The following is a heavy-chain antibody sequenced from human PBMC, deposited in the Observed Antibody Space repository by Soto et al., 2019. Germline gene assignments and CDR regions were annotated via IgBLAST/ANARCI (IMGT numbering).Heavy chain of an antibody. V-gene: IGHV1-69*12. CDR2: IIPIFGTA. CDR1: GGTFSSYA. CDR3: ARVGGKGYSYGYYYYYGMDV. J-gene: IGHJ6*02. Sequence: QVQLVQSGAEVKKPGSSVKVSCKASGGTFSSYAISWVRQAPGQGLEWMGGIIPIFGTANYAQKFQGRVTITADESTSTAYMELSSLRSEDTAVYYWARVGGKGYSYGYYYYYGMDVWGQGTTVTVSS. D-gene: IGHD5-18*01.